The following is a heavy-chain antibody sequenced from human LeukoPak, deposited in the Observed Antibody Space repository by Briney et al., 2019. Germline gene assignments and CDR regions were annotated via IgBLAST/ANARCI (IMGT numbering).Heavy chain of an antibody. CDR2: IYPGDSDT. CDR1: GYSFTSYW. Sequence: GESLKISCKGSGYSFTSYWIGWVRQMPGKGLEWMGIIYPGDSDTRYSPSFQGQVTISADKSISTAYLQWSSLKASDTAMYYCARHPSPYCDFWSGYYNNWFDPWGQGTLVTVSS. CDR3: ARHPSPYCDFWSGYYNNWFDP. D-gene: IGHD3-3*01. J-gene: IGHJ5*02. V-gene: IGHV5-51*01.